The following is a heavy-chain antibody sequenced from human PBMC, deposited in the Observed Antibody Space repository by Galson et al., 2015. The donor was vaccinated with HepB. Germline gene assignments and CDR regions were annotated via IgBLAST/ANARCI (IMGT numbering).Heavy chain of an antibody. CDR1: GYTFTSYG. V-gene: IGHV1-18*01. CDR2: ISAYNGNT. CDR3: ARARNYYGSGSRYYFDY. D-gene: IGHD3-10*01. Sequence: SVKVSCKASGYTFTSYGISWVRQAPGQGLEWMGWISAYNGNTNYAQKLQGRVTMTTDTSTSTAYMELRSLRSDDTAVYYCARARNYYGSGSRYYFDYWGQGTLVTVSS. J-gene: IGHJ4*02.